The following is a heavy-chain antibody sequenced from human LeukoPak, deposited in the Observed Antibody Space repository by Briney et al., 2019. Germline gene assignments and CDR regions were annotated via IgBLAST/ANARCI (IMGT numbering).Heavy chain of an antibody. D-gene: IGHD6-19*01. J-gene: IGHJ4*02. Sequence: GGSPRLSCAATGFTFSSYAMSWVRQAPEKGLEWVAAISGGGGTTYYADSVKGRFTISRENSKNTLYLQMNSLIAEDSAVYFCANPVAATGYYFDFWGQGTLVTVSS. CDR1: GFTFSSYA. CDR2: ISGGGGTT. V-gene: IGHV3-23*01. CDR3: ANPVAATGYYFDF.